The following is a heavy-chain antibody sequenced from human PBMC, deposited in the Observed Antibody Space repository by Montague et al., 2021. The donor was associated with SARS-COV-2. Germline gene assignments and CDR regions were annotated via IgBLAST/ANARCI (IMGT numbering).Heavy chain of an antibody. Sequence: SETLSLTCTVSGGSISSSSYYWGWIRQPPGKGLEWIGSIYYSGSTYYNPSLKSRVTISVDKSKNQFSLKLSSVTAADTAVYYRARRPLGYYYYGMDVWGQGTTVTVSS. V-gene: IGHV4-39*07. CDR1: GGSISSSSYY. CDR3: ARRPLGYYYYGMDV. CDR2: IYYSGST. J-gene: IGHJ6*02.